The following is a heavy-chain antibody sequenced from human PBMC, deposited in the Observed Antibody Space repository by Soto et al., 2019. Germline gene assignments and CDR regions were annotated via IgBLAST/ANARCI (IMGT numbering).Heavy chain of an antibody. J-gene: IGHJ4*02. CDR1: GFSFSDSY. V-gene: IGHV3-11*01. D-gene: IGHD6-6*01. Sequence: QVHLVESGGGLVKPGGSVRLSCAASGFSFSDSYMSWVRQAPGKGLEWVSYISGSSITISHADSVKGRFTISRDKGKNSVYLQMDGLRAEDTAVYYCARFLGGIPARPFDCWGQGTLVTVSS. CDR3: ARFLGGIPARPFDC. CDR2: ISGSSITI.